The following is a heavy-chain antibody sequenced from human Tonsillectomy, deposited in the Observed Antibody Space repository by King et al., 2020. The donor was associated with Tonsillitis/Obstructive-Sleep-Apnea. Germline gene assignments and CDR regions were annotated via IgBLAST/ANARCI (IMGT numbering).Heavy chain of an antibody. CDR3: ASPVGSGWSPLNYFDY. D-gene: IGHD6-19*01. CDR1: GVSISSRSYY. V-gene: IGHV4-39*01. Sequence: QLQDSGQGLVKPSESLSLTCTVSGVSISSRSYYWGWIRQPPGKGLEWIGNIYYSGNTYYNPSLKSRVTISVDTSKNQFSLNLSSVTAADTAVYYCASPVGSGWSPLNYFDYWGQGTLVTVSS. J-gene: IGHJ4*02. CDR2: IYYSGNT.